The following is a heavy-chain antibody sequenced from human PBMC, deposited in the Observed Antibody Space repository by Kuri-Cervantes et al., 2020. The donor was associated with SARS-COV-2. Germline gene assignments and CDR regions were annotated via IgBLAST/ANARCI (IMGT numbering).Heavy chain of an antibody. CDR2: ISYDGSNK. D-gene: IGHD3-10*01. Sequence: SCAASGFTFSSCAMHWVRQAPGEGLEWVAVISYDGSNKYYADTVKGRFNISRDNSKNTLYLQMNSPRAEDTTVYYCARGRAYVSGSYYFYWGQGTLVTVSS. V-gene: IGHV3-30-3*01. CDR3: ARGRAYVSGSYYFY. J-gene: IGHJ4*02. CDR1: GFTFSSCA.